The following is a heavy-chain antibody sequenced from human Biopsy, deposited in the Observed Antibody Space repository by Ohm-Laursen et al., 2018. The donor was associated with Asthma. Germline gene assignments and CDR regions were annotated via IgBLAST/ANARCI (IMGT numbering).Heavy chain of an antibody. CDR2: MYYGETT. V-gene: IGHV4-39*01. CDR3: ARHDHRWDTYADF. Sequence: SDTLSLTCTVSGASITSSAYYWGWIRQPPGKGLEWIGSMYYGETTYYSPSLKIRVTISEDKSKNQFSLILSSVTAADTAVYYCARHDHRWDTYADFWGQGTLVTVSS. CDR1: GASITSSAYY. D-gene: IGHD2-2*01. J-gene: IGHJ4*02.